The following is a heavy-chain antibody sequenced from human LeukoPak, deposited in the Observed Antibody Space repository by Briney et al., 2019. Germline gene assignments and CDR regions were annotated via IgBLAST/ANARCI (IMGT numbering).Heavy chain of an antibody. CDR3: AKPISGGLAVTDDWFHP. V-gene: IGHV3-23*01. CDR2: VNASGGNT. Sequence: GASLRLSCAASGFAFSFYAMSWVRQAPGKGPEWVSTVNASGGNTYFAGSVKGRFTISRDNSKNTVYLQLNSLRAEDTAVYYCAKPISGGLAVTDDWFHPWGQGTLVTVSS. CDR1: GFAFSFYA. D-gene: IGHD6-19*01. J-gene: IGHJ5*02.